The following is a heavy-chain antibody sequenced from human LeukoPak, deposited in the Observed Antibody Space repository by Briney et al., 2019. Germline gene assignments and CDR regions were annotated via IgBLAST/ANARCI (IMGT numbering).Heavy chain of an antibody. CDR3: AKDGGPIVVTYDY. Sequence: GGSLRLSCAASGLTFSSQVMSWVRQTPGKGVEWISTISGSGDSTYYADSVKGRFTISRDNSKNTLYLQTNSLRAEDTAVYYCAKDGGPIVVTYDYWGQGTLVTVSS. CDR2: ISGSGDST. D-gene: IGHD4-23*01. V-gene: IGHV3-23*01. CDR1: GLTFSSQV. J-gene: IGHJ4*02.